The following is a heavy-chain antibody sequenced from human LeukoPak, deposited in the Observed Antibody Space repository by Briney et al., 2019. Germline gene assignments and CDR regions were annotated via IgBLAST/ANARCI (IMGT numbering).Heavy chain of an antibody. V-gene: IGHV1-2*02. Sequence: GASVKVSCKASGYTFTGYYMHWVRQAPGRGLEWMGLINPNSGGTNYAQKFQGRVTMTRDTSISTAYMELSRLRSDDTAVYYCARGGDCYSSENDAFDIWGQGTMVTVSS. CDR2: INPNSGGT. D-gene: IGHD2-21*02. CDR3: ARGGDCYSSENDAFDI. J-gene: IGHJ3*02. CDR1: GYTFTGYY.